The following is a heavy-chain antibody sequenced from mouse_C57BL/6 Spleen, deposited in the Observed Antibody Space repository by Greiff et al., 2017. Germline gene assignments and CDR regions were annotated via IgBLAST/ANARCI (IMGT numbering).Heavy chain of an antibody. Sequence: EVQLLQSGPELVKPGASVKISCKASGYSFTDYNMNWVKQSHGKSLEWIGVINPNYGTTSYNQKFKGKATFTVDKSSSTSYMQLTSLTSEDSAVYYCEHNWEAFADWGQGTLVTVSA. CDR2: INPNYGTT. J-gene: IGHJ3*01. CDR3: EHNWEAFAD. V-gene: IGHV1-39*01. CDR1: GYSFTDYN. D-gene: IGHD4-1*01.